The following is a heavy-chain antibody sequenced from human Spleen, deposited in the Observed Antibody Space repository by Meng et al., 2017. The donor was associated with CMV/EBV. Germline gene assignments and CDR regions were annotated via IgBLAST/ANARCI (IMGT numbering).Heavy chain of an antibody. V-gene: IGHV3-33*01. J-gene: IGHJ5*02. CDR3: ARDGFKWQRSGSSFNS. Sequence: SGFTFNTYGMNWVRQAPGKGLEWVAVIWNDGTDMYYSDSVKGRFTISRDNSKSTVYLQMNSLRAEDTAVYYCARDGFKWQRSGSSFNSWGQGTLVTVSS. D-gene: IGHD1-26*01. CDR1: GFTFNTYG. CDR2: IWNDGTDM.